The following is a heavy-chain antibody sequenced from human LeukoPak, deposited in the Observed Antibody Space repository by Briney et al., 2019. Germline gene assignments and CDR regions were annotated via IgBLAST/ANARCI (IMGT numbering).Heavy chain of an antibody. CDR3: ARDRDSSGWYDWFDP. D-gene: IGHD6-19*01. CDR2: INSDGSST. J-gene: IGHJ5*02. Sequence: RGSLRLSCAASGFTFSSYWMHWVRQAPGKGLVWVSRINSDGSSTSYADSVKGRFTISRDNAKNTLYLQMNSLRAEDTAVYYCARDRDSSGWYDWFDPWGQGTLVTVSS. V-gene: IGHV3-74*01. CDR1: GFTFSSYW.